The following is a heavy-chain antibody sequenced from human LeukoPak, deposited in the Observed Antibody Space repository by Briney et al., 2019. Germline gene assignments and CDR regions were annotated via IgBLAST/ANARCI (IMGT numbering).Heavy chain of an antibody. V-gene: IGHV3-33*06. Sequence: PGRSLRLSCVASGFTSSTYGMHWVRQAPGKGLEWVALIGHDGSNKFYADSVKGRFSISRDNSNNTVYLQMNSLRGEDTAVYYCAEDGWYHDFWSGYYKSHYYYMDVWGKGTTVTVSS. CDR1: GFTSSTYG. J-gene: IGHJ6*03. D-gene: IGHD3-3*01. CDR3: AEDGWYHDFWSGYYKSHYYYMDV. CDR2: IGHDGSNK.